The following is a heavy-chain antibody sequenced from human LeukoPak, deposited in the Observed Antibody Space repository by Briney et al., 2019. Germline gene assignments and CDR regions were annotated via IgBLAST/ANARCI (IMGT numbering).Heavy chain of an antibody. CDR2: ISTSGTTI. CDR1: GFTFSDYY. CDR3: ARVRGSCSSDY. Sequence: PGGSLRLSCAASGFTFSDYYMSWIRQAPGKGLEWISYISTSGTTIRYADPVKGRFTISRDDAKKSLYPQMNSLRAEDTAVYYCARVRGSCSSDYWGQGTLVTVSS. D-gene: IGHD1-26*01. J-gene: IGHJ4*02. V-gene: IGHV3-11*04.